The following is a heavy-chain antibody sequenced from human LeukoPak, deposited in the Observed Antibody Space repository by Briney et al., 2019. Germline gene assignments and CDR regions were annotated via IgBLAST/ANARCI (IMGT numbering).Heavy chain of an antibody. D-gene: IGHD3/OR15-3a*01. CDR1: GFTFSSNW. J-gene: IGHJ4*02. CDR2: INGDGSIT. CDR3: TRAVGWTQNSYYSDY. Sequence: GGSLRRSCAASGFTFSSNWMYWVRQAPGKGLVWVSRINGDGSITTYADSVKGRFTISRDNAKNTLYLQMNSLRAEDTAVYYCTRAVGWTQNSYYSDYWGQGTLVTVSS. V-gene: IGHV3-74*01.